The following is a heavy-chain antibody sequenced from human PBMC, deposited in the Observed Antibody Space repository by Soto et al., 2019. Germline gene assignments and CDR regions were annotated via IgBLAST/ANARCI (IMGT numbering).Heavy chain of an antibody. J-gene: IGHJ3*02. CDR2: TYYRSKWYN. CDR1: GDSVSSNSAA. Sequence: PSQTLSLTGAIFGDSVSSNSAAWNWIRQSPSRDLEWLGRTYYRSKWYNDYAVFVKSRITVNPDTSKNQFSLQLNSVTPEDTAMYYCARSTIEGSVGAFDIWGQGTMVTVSS. D-gene: IGHD2-8*01. CDR3: ARSTIEGSVGAFDI. V-gene: IGHV6-1*01.